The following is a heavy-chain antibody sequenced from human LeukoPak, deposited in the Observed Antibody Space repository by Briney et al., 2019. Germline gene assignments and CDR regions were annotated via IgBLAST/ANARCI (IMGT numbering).Heavy chain of an antibody. Sequence: SQTPSLTCAISGDSVSSNSAAWNWIRQSPSRGLEWLGRTYYRSKWYNDYAVSVKSRITINPDTSKNQFSLQLNSVTPEDTAVYYCAREAPVEAYYYDSSGYPLWGLDVWGKGTTVTVSS. CDR2: TYYRSKWYN. V-gene: IGHV6-1*01. CDR3: AREAPVEAYYYDSSGYPLWGLDV. D-gene: IGHD3-22*01. CDR1: GDSVSSNSAA. J-gene: IGHJ6*04.